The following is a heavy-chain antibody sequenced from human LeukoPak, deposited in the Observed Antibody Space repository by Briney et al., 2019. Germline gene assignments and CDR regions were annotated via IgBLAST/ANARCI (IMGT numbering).Heavy chain of an antibody. CDR1: GGSISNYY. V-gene: IGHV4-4*07. CDR3: ARGLGCSGGSCTLKFDY. Sequence: SETLSLTCTVSGGSISNYYWSWIRQPAGKGLEWIGRIYTSGSTNYNPSLKSRVTMSVDTSKNQFSLKLSSVTAADTAVYYCARGLGCSGGSCTLKFDYWGQGTLVTVSS. D-gene: IGHD2-15*01. J-gene: IGHJ4*02. CDR2: IYTSGST.